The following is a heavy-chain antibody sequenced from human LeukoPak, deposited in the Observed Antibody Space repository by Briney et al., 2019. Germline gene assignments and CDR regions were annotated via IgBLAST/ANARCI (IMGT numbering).Heavy chain of an antibody. CDR3: VRDPDALDY. CDR2: ISDSGGFT. Sequence: GGSLRLSCTASGFSFINHAMTWVRQAPGKGLEWVSVISDSGGFTYYADSVKGRFTISRDNAQDSLYLQMNSLRDEDTAVYYCVRDPDALDYWGQGTPVTVSS. J-gene: IGHJ4*02. CDR1: GFSFINHA. V-gene: IGHV3-23*01.